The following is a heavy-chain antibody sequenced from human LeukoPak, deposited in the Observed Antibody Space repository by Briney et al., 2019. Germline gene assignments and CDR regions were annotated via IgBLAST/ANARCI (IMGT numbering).Heavy chain of an antibody. D-gene: IGHD4-17*01. CDR1: GFAFSGYE. J-gene: IGHJ4*02. CDR2: ISTTGRTI. Sequence: GGSLRLSCAASGFAFSGYEMNWARQAPGKGLEWVSYISTTGRTIYYADSVKGRFTISRDNAKNSLYLQMNSLSAEDTAVYYCARGDDYGDSLVAYWGQGTLVTVSS. CDR3: ARGDDYGDSLVAY. V-gene: IGHV3-48*03.